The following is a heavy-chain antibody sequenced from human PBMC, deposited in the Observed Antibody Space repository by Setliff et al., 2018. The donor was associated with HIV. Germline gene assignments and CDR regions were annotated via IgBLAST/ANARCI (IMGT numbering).Heavy chain of an antibody. D-gene: IGHD6-19*01. CDR2: IYHSGIT. Sequence: SETLSLTCAVSGGSISSGNWWSWVRHPPGKRLEWIGEIYHSGITNYNPSLKSRVTISVDKSKNQFSLKLSSVTAADTAVYYCARHVILLEWLSYFYMDVWGKGATVTVSS. CDR3: ARHVILLEWLSYFYMDV. V-gene: IGHV4-4*02. CDR1: GGSISSGNW. J-gene: IGHJ6*03.